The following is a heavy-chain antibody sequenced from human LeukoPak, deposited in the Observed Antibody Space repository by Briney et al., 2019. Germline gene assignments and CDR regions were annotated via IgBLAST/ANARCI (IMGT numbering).Heavy chain of an antibody. V-gene: IGHV4-38-2*01. J-gene: IGHJ3*02. CDR3: ARRLRDGYGDYVYAFDI. Sequence: KPSETLSLTCAVSGYSISSGYYWGWIRQPPGKGLEWIGSIHHRGSTYYNPSLTSRLTITVDTSKNQFSLRLSSVTAADTAVYYCARRLRDGYGDYVYAFDIWGQGTMVTVSS. D-gene: IGHD4-17*01. CDR1: GYSISSGYY. CDR2: IHHRGST.